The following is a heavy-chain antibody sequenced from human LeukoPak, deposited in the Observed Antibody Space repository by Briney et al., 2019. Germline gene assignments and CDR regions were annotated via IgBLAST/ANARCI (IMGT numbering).Heavy chain of an antibody. CDR3: AGDTPPGGDYYFDY. J-gene: IGHJ4*02. Sequence: GGSLRLSCAASGFSFSTYGMHWVRQAPGKGLEWVALIWNAGTNTYYADSVKGRFTISRDNSKNTLYLQMNSLRAEDTAVYYCAGDTPPGGDYYFDYWGQGSLVIVSS. CDR1: GFSFSTYG. CDR2: IWNAGTNT. V-gene: IGHV3-33*01. D-gene: IGHD3-16*01.